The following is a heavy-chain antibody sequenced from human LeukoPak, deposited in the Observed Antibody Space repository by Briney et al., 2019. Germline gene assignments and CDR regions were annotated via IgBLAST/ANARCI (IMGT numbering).Heavy chain of an antibody. Sequence: GGSLRLSCAASGFTFSSYAISWVRQAPGKGLEWVSVISGSGGSTYYADSVKGRFTISRDNSKNILYLRMNSLRAEDTALYYCARAGAMYYFDFWGQGTLVTVSS. V-gene: IGHV3-23*01. CDR1: GFTFSSYA. J-gene: IGHJ4*02. CDR3: ARAGAMYYFDF. D-gene: IGHD2-2*01. CDR2: ISGSGGST.